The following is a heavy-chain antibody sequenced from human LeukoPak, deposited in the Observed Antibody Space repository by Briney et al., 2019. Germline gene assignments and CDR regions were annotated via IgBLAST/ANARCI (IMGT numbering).Heavy chain of an antibody. CDR2: IYYSGST. J-gene: IGHJ3*01. V-gene: IGHV4-59*01. Sequence: SETLSLTCTVSGGSISSYYWSWIRQPPGKGLEWMGYIYYSGSTNYNPSLKSRVTISVDTSKNQFPLKLSSVTAADTAVYYCARSYRGRYYYLHAFDLWGQGTMVTVSS. D-gene: IGHD1-26*01. CDR1: GGSISSYY. CDR3: ARSYRGRYYYLHAFDL.